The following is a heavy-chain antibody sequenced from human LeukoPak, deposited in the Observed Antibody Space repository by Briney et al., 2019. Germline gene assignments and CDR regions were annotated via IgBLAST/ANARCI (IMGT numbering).Heavy chain of an antibody. J-gene: IGHJ3*02. CDR1: GGSISSNY. V-gene: IGHV4-59*01. Sequence: SETLSLTCTVSGGSISSNYWSWIRQPPGKGLEWIGSIYWSGSTNYNPSLKSRVTISLDTSKNQFSLKLSSVTAADTAAYYCARVYDSSGYDAFDIWGQGTMVTVSS. CDR3: ARVYDSSGYDAFDI. D-gene: IGHD3-22*01. CDR2: IYWSGST.